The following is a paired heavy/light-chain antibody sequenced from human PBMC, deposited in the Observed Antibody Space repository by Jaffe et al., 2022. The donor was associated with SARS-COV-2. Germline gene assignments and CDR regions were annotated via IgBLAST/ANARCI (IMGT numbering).Heavy chain of an antibody. Sequence: QVQLVESGGGVVQPGRSLRLSCEASGFTFSRYAMHWVRQAPGKGLDWVAVISYDGSSAYYAGSVKGRFTISRDNSRNTLYLQMNSLRTEDTAVYYCARWRSLTELSPIDYWGQGTLVTVSS. J-gene: IGHJ4*02. CDR2: ISYDGSSA. V-gene: IGHV3-30-3*01. D-gene: IGHD1-7*01. CDR1: GFTFSRYA. CDR3: ARWRSLTELSPIDY.
Light chain of an antibody. CDR2: WAS. CDR3: QQYYSTPYT. CDR1: QSVLYSSNNKNY. J-gene: IGKJ2*01. Sequence: DIVMTQSPDSLAVSLGERATINCKSGQSVLYSSNNKNYLAWYQHKPGQPPNLLIYWASTRESGVPDRFSGSGSGTDFTLTISSLQAEDVAVYYCQQYYSTPYTFGQGTKLEIK. V-gene: IGKV4-1*01.